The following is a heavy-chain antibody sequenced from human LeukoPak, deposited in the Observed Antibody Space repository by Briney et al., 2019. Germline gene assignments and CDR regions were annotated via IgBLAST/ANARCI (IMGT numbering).Heavy chain of an antibody. J-gene: IGHJ4*02. D-gene: IGHD2-21*02. Sequence: SETLSLTCTVSGGSISSSSYYWGWIRQPPGKGLEWIGSIYYSGSTYYNPSLKSRVTVSVDTSKDQFSLKLSSVTAEDTAVYYCAKDLNIVVVTACFDYWGQGTLVTVSS. CDR1: GGSISSSSYY. CDR3: AKDLNIVVVTACFDY. CDR2: IYYSGST. V-gene: IGHV4-39*02.